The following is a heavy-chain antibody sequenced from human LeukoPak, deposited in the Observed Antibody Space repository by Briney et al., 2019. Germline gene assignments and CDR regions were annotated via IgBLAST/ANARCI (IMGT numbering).Heavy chain of an antibody. CDR1: GFTFSSYT. J-gene: IGHJ4*02. Sequence: GGSLRLSCAASGFTFSSYTMNWVRQAPGKGLVWVSFISIGSSYIYYADSVKGRFTISRDNAKNSLYLQMNSLRAEDTAVYYCAREPNTGYFFDYWGQGALVTVSS. D-gene: IGHD1-14*01. CDR3: AREPNTGYFFDY. V-gene: IGHV3-21*01. CDR2: ISIGSSYI.